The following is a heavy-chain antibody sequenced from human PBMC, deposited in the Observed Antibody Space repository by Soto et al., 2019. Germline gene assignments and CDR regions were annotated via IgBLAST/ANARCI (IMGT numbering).Heavy chain of an antibody. Sequence: QLQLQESGPGLVKPSETLSLTCTVSGGSISSSSYWGWIRQPPGKGLEWIWSIYSIGSTYYNPSLKSRVTISVDTSKNQFSLKLSSVTAADTAVYYCRRSSRYSTDVWGQGTTVTVSS. J-gene: IGHJ6*02. D-gene: IGHD6-13*01. CDR1: GGSISSSSY. CDR3: RRSSRYSTDV. V-gene: IGHV4-39*01. CDR2: IYSIGST.